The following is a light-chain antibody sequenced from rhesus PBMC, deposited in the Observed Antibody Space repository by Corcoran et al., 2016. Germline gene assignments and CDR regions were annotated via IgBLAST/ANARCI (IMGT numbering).Light chain of an antibody. CDR2: GAS. V-gene: IGKV3-42*03. CDR3: QQSSNWPLA. Sequence: EIVMTQSPATLSLSPGERATLSCRASQRVSSNLAWYQQKPGPPPSLLRYGASRRATGIPDRVSGSGSGTDFTLTISSLEPEDFAVYYCQQSSNWPLAFGGGAKVEVK. J-gene: IGKJ4*01. CDR1: QRVSSN.